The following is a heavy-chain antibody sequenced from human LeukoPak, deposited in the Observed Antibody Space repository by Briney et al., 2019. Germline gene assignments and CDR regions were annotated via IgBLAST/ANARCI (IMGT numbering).Heavy chain of an antibody. CDR3: ARGSHWNQLHYFDY. CDR1: GGSISSSSYY. J-gene: IGHJ4*02. Sequence: PSETLSLTCTVSGGSISSSSYYWGWIRRPPEKGLEWIGEIYHSGSTNYNPSLKSRVTISVDKSKNQFSLNLSSVTAADTAVYYCARGSHWNQLHYFDYWGQGTLVTVSS. CDR2: IYHSGST. D-gene: IGHD1-1*01. V-gene: IGHV4-39*07.